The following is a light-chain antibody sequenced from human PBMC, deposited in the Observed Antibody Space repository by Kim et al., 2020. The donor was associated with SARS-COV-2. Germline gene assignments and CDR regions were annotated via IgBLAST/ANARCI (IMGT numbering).Light chain of an antibody. Sequence: SGSPAQSFTVSGTGTRVDYVSWYQHRPGKAPNLIMYDVTGRPSGVSNRFSGSKSGNTASLTISGLQAEDEADYHCSSYTTRSPYVVFGGGTQLTVL. V-gene: IGLV2-14*03. CDR1: RVDY. CDR2: DVT. CDR3: SSYTTRSPYVV. J-gene: IGLJ2*01.